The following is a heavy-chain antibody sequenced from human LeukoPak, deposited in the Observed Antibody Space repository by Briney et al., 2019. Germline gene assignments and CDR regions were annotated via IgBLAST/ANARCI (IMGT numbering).Heavy chain of an antibody. CDR1: GYTFTAYP. D-gene: IGHD1-26*01. Sequence: ASVKVSCKASGYTFTAYPLNWVRQAPGQGLEWMGWIHTNTGNPTYAQGFTGRFVFSLDTSVSTAYLQISSLKAEDTAVYYCARDKVVGGSYYISLDAFDIWGQGTMVTVSS. CDR3: ARDKVVGGSYYISLDAFDI. CDR2: IHTNTGNP. V-gene: IGHV7-4-1*02. J-gene: IGHJ3*02.